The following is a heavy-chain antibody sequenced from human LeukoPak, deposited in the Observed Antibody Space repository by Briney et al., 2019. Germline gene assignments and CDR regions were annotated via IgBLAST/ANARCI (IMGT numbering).Heavy chain of an antibody. CDR1: GYTFTGYY. V-gene: IGHV1-2*02. J-gene: IGHJ4*02. Sequence: ASVKVSCKASGYTFTGYYMHWVRQAPGQGLEWMGWINPNSGGTNYAQKFQGRVTMTRDTSISTAYMELSRLRSDDTAVYYCARDRRRAIVVVITTSLYYWGQGTLVTVSS. D-gene: IGHD3-22*01. CDR3: ARDRRRAIVVVITTSLYY. CDR2: INPNSGGT.